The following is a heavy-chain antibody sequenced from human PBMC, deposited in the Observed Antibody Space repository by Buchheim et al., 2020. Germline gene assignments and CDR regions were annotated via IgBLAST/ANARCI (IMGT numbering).Heavy chain of an antibody. V-gene: IGHV3-30*04. CDR2: ISYDGSNK. J-gene: IGHJ6*02. CDR3: ARDQGYSSGYYYYYYGMDV. D-gene: IGHD3-22*01. CDR1: GFTFSSYA. Sequence: QVQLVEPGGGVVQPGRSLRLSCAASGFTFSSYAMHWVRQAPGKGLEWVAVISYDGSNKYYADSVKGRFTIFRDNSKNTLYLQMNSLRAEDTAVYYCARDQGYSSGYYYYYYGMDVWGQGTT.